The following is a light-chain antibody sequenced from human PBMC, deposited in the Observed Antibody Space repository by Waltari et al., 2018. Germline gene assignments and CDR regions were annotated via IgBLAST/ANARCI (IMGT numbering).Light chain of an antibody. J-gene: IGKJ2*01. V-gene: IGKV3-15*01. CDR3: QQYNNWPPYT. CDR1: QSVSSN. CDR2: VAS. Sequence: EIVMTQSPATLSVSPGERATLSCRASQSVSSNLAWYQQKPGQAPRLLIYVASTRATGSPARFIGSGSGTEFTLTISSMQSEDFAVYYCQQYNNWPPYTFGQGTKLEIK.